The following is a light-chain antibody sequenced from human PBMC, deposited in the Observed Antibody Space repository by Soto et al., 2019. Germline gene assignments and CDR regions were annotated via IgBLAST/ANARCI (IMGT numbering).Light chain of an antibody. J-gene: IGLJ1*01. CDR2: DVS. V-gene: IGLV2-11*01. CDR3: CSYAGSYTLYV. Sequence: QSVLTPPRSVSGSPGQSVTLSCTGTSSEVGGYNYVSWYQQHPGKAPKLMIYDVSKRPSGVPDRFSGSKSGNTASLTISGLQAEDEADYYCCSYAGSYTLYVFGTGTKVTVL. CDR1: SSEVGGYNY.